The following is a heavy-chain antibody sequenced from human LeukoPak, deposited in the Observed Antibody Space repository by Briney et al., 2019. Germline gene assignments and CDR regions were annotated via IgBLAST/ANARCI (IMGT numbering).Heavy chain of an antibody. CDR3: ARMRTIVGATGHLDY. D-gene: IGHD1-26*01. Sequence: GGSLRLSCAASGFTFDDYGMAWVRQAPGKGLEWVSGINWSGGSTGFADSVKGRFTISRDNAKNSLYLQMNSLRAEDTALYYCARMRTIVGATGHLDYWGQGNLVTVSS. J-gene: IGHJ4*02. CDR1: GFTFDDYG. CDR2: INWSGGST. V-gene: IGHV3-20*04.